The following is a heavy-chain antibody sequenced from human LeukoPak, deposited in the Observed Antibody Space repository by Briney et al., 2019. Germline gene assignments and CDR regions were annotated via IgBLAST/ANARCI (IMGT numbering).Heavy chain of an antibody. Sequence: SETLSLTCTVSGGSSTSGDDYWGWIRQPPGRALEWIGSVYSSGTTYYNPSLQNRVTISLDTSKNQFSLNLKSVTAAATAVYYCARSGGYCGSTTCHTTWFAPWGQGTLVSVSS. CDR1: GGSSTSGDDY. CDR2: VYSSGTT. V-gene: IGHV4-39*07. J-gene: IGHJ5*02. D-gene: IGHD2-15*01. CDR3: ARSGGYCGSTTCHTTWFAP.